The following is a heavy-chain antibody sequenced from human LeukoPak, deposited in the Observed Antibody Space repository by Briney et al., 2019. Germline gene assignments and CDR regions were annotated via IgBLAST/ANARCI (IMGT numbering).Heavy chain of an antibody. D-gene: IGHD6-13*01. CDR3: AREDSIAAAGADY. Sequence: GASVKVSCKASGYTFTCYYMHWVRQAPGQGREWMGWINPNSGGTNYAQKFQGRVTMTRDTSISTAYMELSRLRSDDTAVYYCAREDSIAAAGADYWGQGTLVTVSS. V-gene: IGHV1-2*02. J-gene: IGHJ4*02. CDR2: INPNSGGT. CDR1: GYTFTCYY.